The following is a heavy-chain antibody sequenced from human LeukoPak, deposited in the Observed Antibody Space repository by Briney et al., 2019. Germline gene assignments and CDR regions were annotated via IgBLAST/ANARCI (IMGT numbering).Heavy chain of an antibody. D-gene: IGHD6-19*01. CDR3: ARARLRKYSSGWYDSYYYYYMDV. CDR1: GVSISSYY. Sequence: SETLSLTCTVSGVSISSYYWSWIRQPPGKGLEWIGYIYYSGSTNYNPSLKSRVTISVDTSKNQFSLKLSSVTAADTAVYYCARARLRKYSSGWYDSYYYYYMDVWGKGTTVTVSS. J-gene: IGHJ6*03. CDR2: IYYSGST. V-gene: IGHV4-59*01.